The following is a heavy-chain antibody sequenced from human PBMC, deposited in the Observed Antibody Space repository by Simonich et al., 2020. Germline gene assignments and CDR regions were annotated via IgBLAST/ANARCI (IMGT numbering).Heavy chain of an antibody. D-gene: IGHD1-26*01. CDR3: ARVPPTSGSYYYYYYYMDV. J-gene: IGHJ6*03. Sequence: QVQLVQSGAEVKKPGASVKVSCKASGYTFTGYYMHWVRKAPEQGLEWMGWINPNSGGTNYAQKFQGRCTMTRDTSISAAYMELSRLRSDDTAVYYCARVPPTSGSYYYYYYYMDVWGKGTTVTVSS. CDR1: GYTFTGYY. CDR2: INPNSGGT. V-gene: IGHV1-2*02.